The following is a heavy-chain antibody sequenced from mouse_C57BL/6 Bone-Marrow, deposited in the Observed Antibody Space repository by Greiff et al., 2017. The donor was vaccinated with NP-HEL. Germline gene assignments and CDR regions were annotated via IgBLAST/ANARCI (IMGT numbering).Heavy chain of an antibody. CDR1: GYTFTDYN. J-gene: IGHJ3*01. Sequence: VQLQQSGPELVKPGASVKMSCKASGYTFTDYNMHWVKQGHGKSLEWIGYINPNNGGTSYNQKFKGKATLTVNKSSSTAYMELRSLTSEDSAVYYCAREVITKAWFAYWGQGTLVTVSA. V-gene: IGHV1-22*01. CDR3: AREVITKAWFAY. D-gene: IGHD2-4*01. CDR2: INPNNGGT.